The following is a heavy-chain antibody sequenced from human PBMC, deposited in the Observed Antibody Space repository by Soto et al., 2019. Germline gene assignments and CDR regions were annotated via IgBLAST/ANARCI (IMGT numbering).Heavy chain of an antibody. Sequence: QVQLQESGPGLVKPSETLSLTCTVSGGSVSSGSYYWSWIRQPPGKGLEWIGYIYYSGSTNYNPSLKSRVTISVDTSKNQFSLKLSSVPAADTAVYYCARGGYSGSWDWGQGTLVTVSS. D-gene: IGHD1-26*01. CDR3: ARGGYSGSWD. J-gene: IGHJ4*02. V-gene: IGHV4-61*01. CDR2: IYYSGST. CDR1: GGSVSSGSYY.